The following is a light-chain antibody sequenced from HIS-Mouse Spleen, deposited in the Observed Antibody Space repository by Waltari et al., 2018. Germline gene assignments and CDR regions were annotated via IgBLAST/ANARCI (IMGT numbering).Light chain of an antibody. J-gene: IGKJ1*01. CDR2: LGS. CDR3: MQALQTWT. Sequence: DIVMTQSPLSLPVTPGEPASNPCRSSQSLLHSNGYNYWDWYLQKPGQSPQLLIYLGSNRASGVPDRFSGSGSGTDFTLKISRVEAEDVGVYYCMQALQTWTFGQGTKVEIK. V-gene: IGKV2-28*01. CDR1: QSLLHSNGYNY.